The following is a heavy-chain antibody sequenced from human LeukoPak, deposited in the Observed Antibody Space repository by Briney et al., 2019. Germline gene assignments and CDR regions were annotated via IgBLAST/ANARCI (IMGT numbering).Heavy chain of an antibody. CDR2: IYYSGST. Sequence: SETLSLTCTVSGGSISSSSYYWGWIRQPPGKGLEWIGSIYYSGSTYYNPSLKSRVTISVDTSRNQFSLKLSSVTAADTAVFYCARQGGGSGSYSYYYYYYYMGVWGKGTTVTVSS. CDR1: GGSISSSSYY. V-gene: IGHV4-39*01. J-gene: IGHJ6*03. CDR3: ARQGGGSGSYSYYYYYYYMGV. D-gene: IGHD1-26*01.